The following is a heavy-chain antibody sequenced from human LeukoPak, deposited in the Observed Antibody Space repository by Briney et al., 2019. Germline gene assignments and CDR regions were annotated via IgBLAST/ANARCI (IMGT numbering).Heavy chain of an antibody. V-gene: IGHV1-18*01. CDR1: GGTFSSYA. J-gene: IGHJ6*02. CDR3: ARDRVGATKSSSALDV. D-gene: IGHD1-26*01. CDR2: ISAYNGNT. Sequence: ASVKVSCKASGGTFSSYAISWVRQAPGQGLEWMGWISAYNGNTNYAQKLQGRVTMTTDTSTSTAYMELRSLRSDDTAVYYCARDRVGATKSSSALDVWGQGTTVTVSS.